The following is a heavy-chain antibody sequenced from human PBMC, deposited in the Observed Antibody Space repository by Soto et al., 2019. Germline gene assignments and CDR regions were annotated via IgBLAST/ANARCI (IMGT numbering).Heavy chain of an antibody. D-gene: IGHD3-10*01. J-gene: IGHJ5*02. CDR3: ASARYYGSGSYTNWFDP. CDR2: IYYSGST. V-gene: IGHV4-39*01. CDR1: GGSISSSSYY. Sequence: SETLSLTCTVSGGSISSSSYYWGWIRQPPGKGLEWIGSIYYSGSTYYNPSLKSRVTISVDTSKNQFSLKLSSVTAADTAVCYCASARYYGSGSYTNWFDPWGQGTLVTVSS.